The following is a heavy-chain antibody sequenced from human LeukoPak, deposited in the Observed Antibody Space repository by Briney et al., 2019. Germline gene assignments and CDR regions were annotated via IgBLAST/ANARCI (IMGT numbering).Heavy chain of an antibody. Sequence: SETLSLTCTVSDGSITNNYWAWIRQPPGKGLEWIGYTHDSGNSNYNPSLRSRVTISIDTSKNQSSLKLTSVTAADTAVYYCARDRSAAPADYWGQGTLVTVSS. D-gene: IGHD6-13*01. V-gene: IGHV4-59*13. CDR2: THDSGNS. J-gene: IGHJ4*02. CDR1: DGSITNNY. CDR3: ARDRSAAPADY.